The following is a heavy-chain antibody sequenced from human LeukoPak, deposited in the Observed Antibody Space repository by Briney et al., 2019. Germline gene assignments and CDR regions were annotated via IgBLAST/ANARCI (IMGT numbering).Heavy chain of an antibody. V-gene: IGHV3-15*01. J-gene: IGHJ4*02. D-gene: IGHD3-10*01. CDR2: IKSKTDGGTI. CDR3: SSLAMIRGVMPFDY. Sequence: GGSLRLSCAASGFTFSDAWMSWVRLAPGKGLEWVGRIKSKTDGGTIDYAAPVKGRFTISRDDSKNTLYLQMNSLKSEDTAVYYCSSLAMIRGVMPFDYWGQGTLVTVSS. CDR1: GFTFSDAW.